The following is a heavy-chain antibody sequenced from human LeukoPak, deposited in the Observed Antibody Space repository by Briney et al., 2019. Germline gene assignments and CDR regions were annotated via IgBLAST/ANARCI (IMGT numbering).Heavy chain of an antibody. CDR1: GFTFSSYS. J-gene: IGHJ6*04. CDR2: ISSSNYI. Sequence: PGGSLRLSCAASGFTFSSYSMNWVRQAPGKGLEWVSSISSSNYIYYADSVKGRFTISRDNAKNSLYLQMNSLRAEDTAVYYCAELGITMIGGVWGKGTTVTISS. D-gene: IGHD3-10*02. V-gene: IGHV3-21*01. CDR3: AELGITMIGGV.